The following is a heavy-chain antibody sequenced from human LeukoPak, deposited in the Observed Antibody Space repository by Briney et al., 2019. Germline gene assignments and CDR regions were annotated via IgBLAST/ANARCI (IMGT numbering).Heavy chain of an antibody. CDR1: GGSISSYS. V-gene: IGHV4-4*07. CDR3: ARDGEKYSSSWYNWFDP. J-gene: IGHJ5*02. CDR2: IYTSGIT. D-gene: IGHD6-13*01. Sequence: PSETLSLTCTVSGGSISSYSWSWIRQPAGKGLEWIGRIYTSGITNYNPSLKSRVTMSVDTSKNQFSLKLSSVTAADTAVYYCARDGEKYSSSWYNWFDPWGQGTLVTVSS.